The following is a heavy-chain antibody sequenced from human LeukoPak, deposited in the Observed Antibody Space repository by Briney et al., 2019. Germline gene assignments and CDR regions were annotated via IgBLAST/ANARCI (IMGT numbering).Heavy chain of an antibody. CDR3: AREGSAYWSFDP. J-gene: IGHJ5*02. Sequence: PSETLSLTCTVSGGSISSSSYYWSWIRQPAGKGLEWIGRIYTSGSTNYNPSLKSRVTISVDTSKNQFSLKLSSVTAADTAVYYCAREGSAYWSFDPWGQGTLVTVSS. CDR1: GGSISSSSYY. CDR2: IYTSGST. V-gene: IGHV4-61*02. D-gene: IGHD2-15*01.